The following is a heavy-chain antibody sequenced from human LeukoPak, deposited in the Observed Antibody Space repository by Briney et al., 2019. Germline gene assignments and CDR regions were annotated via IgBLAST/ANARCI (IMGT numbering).Heavy chain of an antibody. V-gene: IGHV3-53*01. J-gene: IGHJ4*02. CDR1: GFSVNDNY. CDR2: LFPDGRT. CDR3: ARTNPVYGDYDY. D-gene: IGHD4-17*01. Sequence: PGGPLRLSCIVSGFSVNDNYMSWVRQAPGKGLQWVSVLFPDGRTFYGDSVRGRFTISRDLARNTLLLQMHSLRADDTAVHYCARTNPVYGDYDYWGQGTLVTVSS.